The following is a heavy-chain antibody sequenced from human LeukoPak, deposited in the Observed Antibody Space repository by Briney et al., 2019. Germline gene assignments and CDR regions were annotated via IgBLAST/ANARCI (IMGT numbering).Heavy chain of an antibody. CDR1: GDSISTSSYS. J-gene: IGHJ6*02. V-gene: IGHV4-39*01. D-gene: IGHD3-3*01. CDR2: IYYSGST. Sequence: SETLSLTCTVSGDSISTSSYSWGWIRQPPGKGLEWIGSIYYSGSTYYNPSLKSRVTISVDTSKNQFSLKLSSVTAADTAVYYCARRGYDFWSGRGYYYYGMDVWGQGTTVTVSS. CDR3: ARRGYDFWSGRGYYYYGMDV.